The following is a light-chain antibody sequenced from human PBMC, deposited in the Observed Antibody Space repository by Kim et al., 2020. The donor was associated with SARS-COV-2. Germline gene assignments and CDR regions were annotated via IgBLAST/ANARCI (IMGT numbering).Light chain of an antibody. J-gene: IGLJ2*01. CDR1: KLGDKY. CDR3: QAWDSSTLVV. Sequence: SYELTQPPSVSVSPGQTASITCSGDKLGDKYACWYQQKPGQSPVLVIYQDSKRPSGIPERFSGSNSGNTATLTIRGTQAMDEADYYCQAWDSSTLVVFGG. V-gene: IGLV3-1*01. CDR2: QDS.